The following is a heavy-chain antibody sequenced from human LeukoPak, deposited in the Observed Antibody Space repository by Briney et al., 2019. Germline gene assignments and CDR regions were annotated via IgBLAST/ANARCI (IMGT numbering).Heavy chain of an antibody. CDR2: INSGGEIA. D-gene: IGHD3-22*01. CDR1: GFTFSSYT. V-gene: IGHV3-74*01. CDR3: ARLLADDYDISGYKLFDY. Sequence: GGSLRLSCAASGFTFSSYTMNWVRQAPGKGLVCVSRINSGGEIAYYADSVKGRFTISRYNAKNTLYLQMNSLRAEDTAVYYCARLLADDYDISGYKLFDYWGQGTLVTVSS. J-gene: IGHJ4*02.